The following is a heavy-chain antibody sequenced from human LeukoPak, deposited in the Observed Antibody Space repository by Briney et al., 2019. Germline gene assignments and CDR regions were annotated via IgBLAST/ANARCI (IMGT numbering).Heavy chain of an antibody. J-gene: IGHJ6*03. V-gene: IGHV4-59*08. CDR3: ARGRYGAETYYRVYYYMDV. CDR2: IHYSGST. CDR1: GGSISSYY. Sequence: SETLSLTCTVSGGSISSYYWSWIRQPPGKGLEWIGYIHYSGSTDYNPSLKSRVTISVDTSKNQFSLKLSSVTAADTAVYYCARGRYGAETYYRVYYYMDVWGTGTTVTVSS. D-gene: IGHD3-10*01.